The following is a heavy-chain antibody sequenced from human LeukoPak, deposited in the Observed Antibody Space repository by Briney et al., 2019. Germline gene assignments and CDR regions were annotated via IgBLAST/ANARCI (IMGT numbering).Heavy chain of an antibody. V-gene: IGHV4-61*01. CDR1: GGSVSNSLYY. CDR3: ARVLRAASWRSYDY. Sequence: SETLSLTCTVSGGSVSNSLYYWSWIRQPPGTGLEWIGYIYYSGSTNYNPSLKCRVTISLDTSRNQFSLRLNSMTAADTAIYYCARVLRAASWRSYDYWGQGSLVTVSS. D-gene: IGHD5-18*01. CDR2: IYYSGST. J-gene: IGHJ4*02.